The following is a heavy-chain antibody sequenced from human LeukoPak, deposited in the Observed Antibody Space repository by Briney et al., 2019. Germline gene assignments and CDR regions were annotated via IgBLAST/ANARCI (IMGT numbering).Heavy chain of an antibody. Sequence: GGSLRLSCAASGFTFTSSGFHWVRQAPGKGLEWVALIWYDGSNKYYADSVKGRFTISRDNSKNTLYLQMNSLRAEDTAVYFCAKDQKSIAATGYDYWGQGTLVTVSS. J-gene: IGHJ4*02. CDR3: AKDQKSIAATGYDY. D-gene: IGHD6-13*01. V-gene: IGHV3-33*06. CDR2: IWYDGSNK. CDR1: GFTFTSSG.